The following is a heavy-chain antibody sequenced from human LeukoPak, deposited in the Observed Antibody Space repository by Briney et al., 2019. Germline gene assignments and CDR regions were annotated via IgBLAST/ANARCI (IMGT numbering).Heavy chain of an antibody. CDR2: IYHSGST. D-gene: IGHD3-22*01. CDR1: GGSISSGGYS. CDR3: AREYYESSGYYSHFDY. J-gene: IGHJ4*02. Sequence: SQTLSLTCAVSGGSISSGGYSWSWIRQPPGKGLEWIVYIYHSGSTYYNPSLKSRVTISVDRSKNQFSLNLSSVTAADTAVYYCAREYYESSGYYSHFDYWGQGTLVTVSS. V-gene: IGHV4-30-2*01.